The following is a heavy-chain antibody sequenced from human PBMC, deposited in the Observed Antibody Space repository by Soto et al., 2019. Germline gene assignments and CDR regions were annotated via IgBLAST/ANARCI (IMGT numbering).Heavy chain of an antibody. D-gene: IGHD5-18*01. CDR3: ARPGGGYSYGEGAFDI. CDR1: GGSISSSSYY. J-gene: IGHJ3*02. Sequence: QLQLQESGPGLVKPSETQSLTCTVSGGSISSSSYYWGWIRQPPGKGLEWIGSIYYSGSTYYNPSLKSRVTISVDTSKTQFSLKLSSVTAADTAVYYCARPGGGYSYGEGAFDIWGQGTMVTVSS. CDR2: IYYSGST. V-gene: IGHV4-39*01.